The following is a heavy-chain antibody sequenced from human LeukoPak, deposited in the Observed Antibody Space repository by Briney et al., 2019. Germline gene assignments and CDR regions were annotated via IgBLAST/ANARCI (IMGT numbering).Heavy chain of an antibody. Sequence: PSETLSLTCTVSGGSISSYYWSWIRQPAGKGLEWIGRIYTSGSTNYNPSLKSRVTISVDTSKNQFSLKLSSVTAADTAVYYCARDYGSSLREDWFDPWGQGTLVTVSS. V-gene: IGHV4-4*07. CDR1: GGSISSYY. CDR2: IYTSGST. D-gene: IGHD6-13*01. CDR3: ARDYGSSLREDWFDP. J-gene: IGHJ5*02.